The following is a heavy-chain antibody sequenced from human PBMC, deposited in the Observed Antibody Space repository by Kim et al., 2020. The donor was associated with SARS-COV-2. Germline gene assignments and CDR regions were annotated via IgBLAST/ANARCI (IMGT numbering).Heavy chain of an antibody. D-gene: IGHD2-15*01. CDR1: GYTFTSYG. CDR3: ARDVVRYCSGGSCYYYYYYGVGV. Sequence: ASVKVSCKASGYTFTSYGISWVRQAPGQGLEWMGWISAYNGNTNYAQKLQGRVTMTTDTSTSTAYMELRSLRSDDTAVYSGARDVVRYCSGGSCYYYYYYGVGVWGQGTTVTVSS. J-gene: IGHJ6*02. V-gene: IGHV1-18*01. CDR2: ISAYNGNT.